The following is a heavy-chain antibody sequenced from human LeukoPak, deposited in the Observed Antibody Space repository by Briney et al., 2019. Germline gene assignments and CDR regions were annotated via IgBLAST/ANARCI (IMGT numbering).Heavy chain of an antibody. J-gene: IGHJ4*02. V-gene: IGHV3-7*01. CDR2: MDPTGSQT. D-gene: IGHD2-8*02. Sequence: PSGSLSLSCADSQFTFNGYCMSWVRQPPGKGLEWVANMDPTGSQTRYVDFVRGRFTISNDNPGVSLYLDMHSLRAEDTAIYYCAIWSSGNYWGQGTLVTVST. CDR3: AIWSSGNY. CDR1: QFTFNGYC.